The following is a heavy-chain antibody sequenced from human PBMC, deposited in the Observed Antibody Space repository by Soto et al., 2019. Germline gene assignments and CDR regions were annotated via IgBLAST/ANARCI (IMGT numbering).Heavy chain of an antibody. V-gene: IGHV4-59*12. Sequence: SETLSLTCTVSGGSISSYYWSWIRQPPGKGLEWIGYIYYSGSTNYNPSLKSRVTISVDTSKNQFSLKLSSVTAADTAVYYCARDYDSSGSWFDPWGQGTLVTVSS. CDR2: IYYSGST. CDR1: GGSISSYY. J-gene: IGHJ5*02. D-gene: IGHD3-22*01. CDR3: ARDYDSSGSWFDP.